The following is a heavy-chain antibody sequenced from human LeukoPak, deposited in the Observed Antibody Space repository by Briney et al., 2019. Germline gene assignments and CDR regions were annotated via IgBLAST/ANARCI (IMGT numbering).Heavy chain of an antibody. CDR1: GYTFTSYY. CDR2: INPSGGST. D-gene: IGHD5-18*01. V-gene: IGHV1-46*01. J-gene: IGHJ3*02. Sequence: GASVKVSCKAFGYTFTSYYMHWVRQAPGQGLEWMGIINPSGGSTSYAQKFQGRVTMTRDTSTSTVYMELSSLRSEDTAVYYCAREYRINAFDIWGQGTMVTVSS. CDR3: AREYRINAFDI.